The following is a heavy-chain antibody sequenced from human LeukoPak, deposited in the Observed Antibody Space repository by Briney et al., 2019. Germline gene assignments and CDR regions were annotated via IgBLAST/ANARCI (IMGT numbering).Heavy chain of an antibody. J-gene: IGHJ4*02. CDR2: ISGSGGST. CDR1: GFTFSSYA. V-gene: IGHV3-23*01. D-gene: IGHD6-19*01. Sequence: GGSLRLSCAASGFTFSSYAMSWVRQAPGKGLEWVSAISGSGGSTYYADSVKGRFTISRDNSKNTLYLQMNSLRAEDTAVYYCARDQYSSGGGFDYWGQGTLVTVSS. CDR3: ARDQYSSGGGFDY.